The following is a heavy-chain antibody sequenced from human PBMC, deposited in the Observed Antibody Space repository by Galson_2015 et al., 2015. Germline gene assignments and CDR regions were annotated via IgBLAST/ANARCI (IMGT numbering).Heavy chain of an antibody. J-gene: IGHJ4*02. CDR3: AKDREQWLPGYYFDY. V-gene: IGHV3-30*18. CDR1: GFTFSSYG. Sequence: SLRLSCAASGFTFSSYGMHWVRQAPGKGLEWVAVISYDGSNKYYADSVKGRFTISRDNSKNTLYLQMNSLRAEGTAVYYCAKDREQWLPGYYFDYWGQGTLVTVSS. D-gene: IGHD6-19*01. CDR2: ISYDGSNK.